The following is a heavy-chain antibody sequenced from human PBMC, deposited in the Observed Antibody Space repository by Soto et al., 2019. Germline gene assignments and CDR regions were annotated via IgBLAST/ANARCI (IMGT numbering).Heavy chain of an antibody. V-gene: IGHV1-2*02. D-gene: IGHD3-3*01. CDR3: ARDLRFLEWSRHGMDV. J-gene: IGHJ6*02. CDR2: INPNSGGT. Sequence: ASVKVSCKASGYTFTGYYMHWVRQAPGQGLEWMGWINPNSGGTNYAQKFQGRVTMTRDTSISTAYMELSRLRSDDTAVYYCARDLRFLEWSRHGMDVWGQGTTVTVPS. CDR1: GYTFTGYY.